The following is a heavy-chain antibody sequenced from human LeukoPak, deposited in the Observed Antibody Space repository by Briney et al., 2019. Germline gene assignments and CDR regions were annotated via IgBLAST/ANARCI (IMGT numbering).Heavy chain of an antibody. D-gene: IGHD3-3*01. J-gene: IGHJ3*02. CDR1: GGSISSYY. Sequence: SETLSLTCTVSGGSISSYYWSWIRQPPGKGLEWIGYIYTSGSTNYNPSLKSRVTISVDTSKNQFSLKLSSVTDADTAVYYCARHRVDDFWSGYPDAFDIWGQGTMVTVSS. V-gene: IGHV4-4*09. CDR3: ARHRVDDFWSGYPDAFDI. CDR2: IYTSGST.